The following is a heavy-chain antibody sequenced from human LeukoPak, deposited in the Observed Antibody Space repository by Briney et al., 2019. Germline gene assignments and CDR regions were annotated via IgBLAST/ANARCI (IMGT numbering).Heavy chain of an antibody. V-gene: IGHV3-9*03. J-gene: IGHJ4*02. D-gene: IGHD3-16*01. CDR1: GFTFDDYA. Sequence: GRSLRLSCAASGFTFDDYAMHWVRQAPGKGLECVSGISWNSGSIGYADSVKGRSTISRDNAKNSLYLQMNSLRAEDMALYYCAKGLAAESYYFDYWGQGTLVTVSS. CDR2: ISWNSGSI. CDR3: AKGLAAESYYFDY.